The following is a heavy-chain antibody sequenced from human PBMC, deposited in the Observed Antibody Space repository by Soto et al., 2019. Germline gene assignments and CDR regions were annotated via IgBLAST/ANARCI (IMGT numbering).Heavy chain of an antibody. CDR3: ASVDTAMGTFDY. CDR1: GGSFSGFY. CDR2: INHSGST. V-gene: IGHV4-34*01. J-gene: IGHJ4*02. Sequence: QVQLQQWGAGLLKPSETLSLTCAVYGGSFSGFYWSWIRQPPGKGLEWIGEINHSGSTNYNPSLKSRVTISVDRSKNQFSLKLSSVTAADTAVYYCASVDTAMGTFDYWGQGTLVTVSS. D-gene: IGHD5-18*01.